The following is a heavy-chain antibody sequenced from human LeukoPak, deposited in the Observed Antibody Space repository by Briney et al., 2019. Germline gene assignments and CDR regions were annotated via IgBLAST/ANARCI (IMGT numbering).Heavy chain of an antibody. J-gene: IGHJ4*02. CDR3: ARDTAAAGNYYFDY. D-gene: IGHD6-13*01. CDR2: ISAYNGNT. Sequence: ASVKVSCKASGYTFTSYGISWVRQAPGQGLEWMGWISAYNGNTNYAQKLQGRVTMTTDTSTSTVYMELSSLRSEDTAVYYCARDTAAAGNYYFDYWGQGTLVTVSS. V-gene: IGHV1-18*01. CDR1: GYTFTSYG.